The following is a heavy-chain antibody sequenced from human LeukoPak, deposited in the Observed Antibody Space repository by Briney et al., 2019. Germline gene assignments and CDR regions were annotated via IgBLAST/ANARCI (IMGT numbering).Heavy chain of an antibody. CDR1: GFSFFSYA. V-gene: IGHV3-23*01. CDR2: VSGSGDDT. CDR3: ARESPDY. J-gene: IGHJ4*02. Sequence: GGSLRLSCAASGFSFFSYAMSWVRQTPGKGLEWVSSVSGSGDDTYYADSVKGRFTVSRDNAKNSLYLQMNSLRAEDTAVYYCARESPDYWGQGTLVTVSS.